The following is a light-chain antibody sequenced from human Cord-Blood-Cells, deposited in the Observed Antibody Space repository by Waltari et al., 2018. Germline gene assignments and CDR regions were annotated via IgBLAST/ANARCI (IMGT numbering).Light chain of an antibody. CDR2: KVS. Sequence: DVVMTQSPLSLPVTLGQPASIPSRSSQCLVHSDRNTYLNWFQQRPGQSPRRLIYKVSNRDSGVPDRFSGSGSGTDFTLKISRVEAEDVGVYYCMQGTHWPLTFGGGTKVEIK. CDR1: QCLVHSDRNTY. J-gene: IGKJ4*01. V-gene: IGKV2-30*02. CDR3: MQGTHWPLT.